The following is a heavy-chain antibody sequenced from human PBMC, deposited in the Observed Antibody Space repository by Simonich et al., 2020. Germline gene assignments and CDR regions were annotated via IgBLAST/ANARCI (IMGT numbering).Heavy chain of an antibody. J-gene: IGHJ2*01. Sequence: QVQLVQSGAEVKKPGASVKVSCKASGYTFTGYYMHWVRQAPGQGLEGMGWITPNRGGPNYAQKFQGRVTMTRDTSISTAYMELSRLRSDDTAVYYCARGGLGHWYFDLWGRGTLVTVSS. D-gene: IGHD6-25*01. CDR3: ARGGLGHWYFDL. CDR1: GYTFTGYY. V-gene: IGHV1-2*02. CDR2: ITPNRGGP.